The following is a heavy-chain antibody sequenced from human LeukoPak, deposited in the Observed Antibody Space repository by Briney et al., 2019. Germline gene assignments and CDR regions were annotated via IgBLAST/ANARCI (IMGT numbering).Heavy chain of an antibody. CDR2: IYYSGST. Sequence: SETLSLTCTVAGGSVSSSSYYWGCIRQPPGKGLECIGSIYYSGSTYYNPSLKSRVTISVYTSKNQFSLKLSCVTAADTAVYSCARLGPGRIAAAGTGWGQGTLVTVSS. CDR1: GGSVSSSSYY. J-gene: IGHJ4*02. D-gene: IGHD6-13*01. CDR3: ARLGPGRIAAAGTG. V-gene: IGHV4-39*01.